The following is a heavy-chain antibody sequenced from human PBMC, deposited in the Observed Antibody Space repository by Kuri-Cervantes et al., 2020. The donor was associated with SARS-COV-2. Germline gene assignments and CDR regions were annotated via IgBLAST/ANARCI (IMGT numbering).Heavy chain of an antibody. D-gene: IGHD1-26*01. Sequence: GSLRLSCAVYGGSFSGYYWSRIRQPPGKGLEWIGEINHSGSTNYNPSLKSRVTISVDTSKNQFSLKLSSVTAADTAVYYCARVGARYYFDYWGQGTLVTVSS. CDR1: GGSFSGYY. CDR3: ARVGARYYFDY. J-gene: IGHJ4*02. CDR2: INHSGST. V-gene: IGHV4-34*01.